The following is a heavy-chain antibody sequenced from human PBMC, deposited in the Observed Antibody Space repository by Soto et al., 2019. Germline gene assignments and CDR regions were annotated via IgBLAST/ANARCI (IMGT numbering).Heavy chain of an antibody. Sequence: QVQLVQSGVEVKKPGASVKVSCKASGYTFISHGISWVRQAPGQGLEWMGWISGKNGNTNYAQKLQGRVTLTTDTSTSTAYMELRSLRSDDTAVYYCASVSSSIVVVPDYGMDVXGQGTTVTVSS. CDR3: ASVSSSIVVVPDYGMDV. CDR2: ISGKNGNT. CDR1: GYTFISHG. J-gene: IGHJ6*02. D-gene: IGHD2-15*01. V-gene: IGHV1-18*04.